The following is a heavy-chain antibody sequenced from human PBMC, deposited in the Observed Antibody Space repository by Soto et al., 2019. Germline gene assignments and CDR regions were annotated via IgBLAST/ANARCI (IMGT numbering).Heavy chain of an antibody. D-gene: IGHD6-13*01. CDR1: GYTFTSYA. CDR2: INAGNGNT. Sequence: ASVKVSCKASGYTFTSYAMHWVRQAPGQRLEWMGWINAGNGNTKYSQKFQGRVTITRDTSASTAYMELSSLRSEDTAVYYCASLNEDSSSDYYYYMDVWGKGTTVTVPS. CDR3: ASLNEDSSSDYYYYMDV. V-gene: IGHV1-3*01. J-gene: IGHJ6*03.